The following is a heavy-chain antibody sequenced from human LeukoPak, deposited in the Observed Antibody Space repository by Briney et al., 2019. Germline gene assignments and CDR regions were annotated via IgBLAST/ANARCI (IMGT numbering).Heavy chain of an antibody. Sequence: GGSLRLSCAASGFTFSSYSTTWVRQAPGKGLEWVSSISSSSSYIYYADSVKGRFTISRDNAKNSLYLQMNSLRAEDTAVYYCARDADMVADAFDIWGQGTMVTVSS. V-gene: IGHV3-21*01. CDR1: GFTFSSYS. D-gene: IGHD5-12*01. J-gene: IGHJ3*02. CDR3: ARDADMVADAFDI. CDR2: ISSSSSYI.